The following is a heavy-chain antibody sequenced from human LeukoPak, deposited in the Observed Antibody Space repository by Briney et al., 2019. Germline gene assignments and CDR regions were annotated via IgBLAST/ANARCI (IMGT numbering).Heavy chain of an antibody. V-gene: IGHV4-59*01. D-gene: IGHD3-9*01. CDR1: GGSISSYY. Sequence: SETLSLTCTVSGGSISSYYWSWIRQPPGKGLEWIGYIYYSGSTNYNPSLKGRVTISVDTSKKQFSLKLSSVTAADTAVYYCARGDYDILTGYPAVGMDVWGQGTTVTVSS. J-gene: IGHJ6*02. CDR2: IYYSGST. CDR3: ARGDYDILTGYPAVGMDV.